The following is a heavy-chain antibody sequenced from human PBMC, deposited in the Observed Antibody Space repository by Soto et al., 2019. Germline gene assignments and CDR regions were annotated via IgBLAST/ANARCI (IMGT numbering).Heavy chain of an antibody. D-gene: IGHD3-16*01. V-gene: IGHV1-46*01. CDR1: GYTFTTYY. Sequence: GASVKVSCKASGYTFTTYYMHWVRQAPGQGLEWMGIINPIGGSTTYTQRFQGRVTMTRDTSTSTVYMELSSLRSEDTAIYYCARVAAGGAFDIWGQGTMVTVSS. J-gene: IGHJ3*02. CDR2: INPIGGST. CDR3: ARVAAGGAFDI.